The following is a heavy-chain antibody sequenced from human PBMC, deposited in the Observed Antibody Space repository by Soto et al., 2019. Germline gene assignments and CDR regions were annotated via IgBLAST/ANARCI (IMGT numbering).Heavy chain of an antibody. Sequence: EVRLVESGGGLIQPGGSLRLSCAASGFTVSTNYMSWVRQAPGRGLEWLSVIYTGGTTYYADSVKGRFTITRDNSNHTVYLQMDSMKTEDTAVYYCAIRSGSHGWGQGTTVTVTS. J-gene: IGHJ6*02. V-gene: IGHV3-53*01. CDR3: AIRSGSHG. D-gene: IGHD1-26*01. CDR1: GFTVSTNY. CDR2: IYTGGTT.